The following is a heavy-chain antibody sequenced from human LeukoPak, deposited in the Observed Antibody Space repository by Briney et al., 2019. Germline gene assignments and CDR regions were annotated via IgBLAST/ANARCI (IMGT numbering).Heavy chain of an antibody. CDR3: AKDPTLNYYYDSSGPWVH. CDR2: IRYDGSNK. J-gene: IGHJ4*02. D-gene: IGHD3-22*01. CDR1: GFTFSSYG. Sequence: GGSLRLPCAASGFTFSSYGMHWVRQAPGKGLEWVAFIRYDGSNKYYADSVKGRFTISRDNSKNTLYLQMNSLRAEDTAVYYCAKDPTLNYYYDSSGPWVHWGQGTLVTVSS. V-gene: IGHV3-30*02.